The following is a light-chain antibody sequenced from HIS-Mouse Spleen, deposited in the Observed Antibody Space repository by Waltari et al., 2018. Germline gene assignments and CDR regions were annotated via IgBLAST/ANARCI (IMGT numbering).Light chain of an antibody. CDR1: SSDVGGYNY. CDR3: SSYAGSNTVV. V-gene: IGLV2-8*01. Sequence: QSALTQPPSASGSPGQSVTISCTGTSSDVGGYNYVSWYQQHPGKAPKLMIDEVSKRPSGVPDRFSGSKSGTTASLTVSGLQAEDEADYYCSSYAGSNTVVFGGGTKLTVL. CDR2: EVS. J-gene: IGLJ2*01.